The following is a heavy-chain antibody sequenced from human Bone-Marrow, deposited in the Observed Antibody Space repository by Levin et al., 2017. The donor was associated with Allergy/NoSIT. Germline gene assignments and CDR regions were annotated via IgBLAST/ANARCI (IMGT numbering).Heavy chain of an antibody. Sequence: PGGSLRLSCTAAGFRFSGYAMNWVRQAPGKGLEWVSGITGSGDNTYYADSVQGRFTISRDNSKNTVFLQINSLRDEDTATYYCVKSESGAPLATVVVVATSHGGYYFDNWGQGTLVTVSS. CDR2: ITGSGDNT. V-gene: IGHV3-23*01. J-gene: IGHJ4*02. D-gene: IGHD2-15*01. CDR3: VKSESGAPLATVVVVATSHGGYYFDN. CDR1: GFRFSGYA.